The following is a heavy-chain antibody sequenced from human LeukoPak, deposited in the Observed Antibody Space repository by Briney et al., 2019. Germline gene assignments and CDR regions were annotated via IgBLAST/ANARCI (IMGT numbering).Heavy chain of an antibody. CDR3: ARHRLLGGDIL. Sequence: SETLSLTCTVSGGSISSHHWSWIRQPPGKGLEWIGYIYYSGNTNYNPSLESRVTISVDTSKTQLSLKLSSVTAADTAVYYCARHRLLGGDILWGQGTLVTVSS. CDR1: GGSISSHH. J-gene: IGHJ4*02. V-gene: IGHV4-59*08. D-gene: IGHD5-12*01. CDR2: IYYSGNT.